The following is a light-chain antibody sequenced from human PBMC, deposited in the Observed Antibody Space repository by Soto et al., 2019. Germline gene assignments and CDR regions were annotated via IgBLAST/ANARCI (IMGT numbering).Light chain of an antibody. CDR2: KAS. V-gene: IGKV1-5*03. Sequence: DIQMTQSPSTLSASVGDRVTITCRASQSISSWLAWYQEKPGKAPKLLIYKASFLESGVPSRFSGSGSGTEFTLTISSLQPDDFATYYCQQYNSYSTFGQGTKVDIK. CDR3: QQYNSYST. CDR1: QSISSW. J-gene: IGKJ1*01.